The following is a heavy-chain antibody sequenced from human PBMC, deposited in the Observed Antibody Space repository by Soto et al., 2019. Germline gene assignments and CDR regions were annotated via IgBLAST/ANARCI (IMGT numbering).Heavy chain of an antibody. V-gene: IGHV3-23*01. Sequence: GGSLRLSCATSGLTFSNYAMSCVRQAPRGGLEWVSSMSGSSSTTYYADSVRGRFTISRDRSKNTLYLQMRSLRAEDTALYYCAKNQERELPRVIDFWGQGTLVTVST. CDR2: MSGSSSTT. D-gene: IGHD1-7*01. CDR1: GLTFSNYA. CDR3: AKNQERELPRVIDF. J-gene: IGHJ4*02.